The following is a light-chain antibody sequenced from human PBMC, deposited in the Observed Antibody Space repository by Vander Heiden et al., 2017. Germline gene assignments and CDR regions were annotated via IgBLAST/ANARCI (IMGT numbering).Light chain of an antibody. CDR3: QQHKSYSPWT. CDR1: QSISSW. V-gene: IGKV1-5*03. Sequence: DIQMTQSPSTLSASVGDRVTITCRASQSISSWLAWYQQKPGKAPKLLIYKASSLESGVPSRFSGSGYGTEFTLTISSLQPDDFAPYYCQQHKSYSPWTFGQGTKVEIK. J-gene: IGKJ1*01. CDR2: KAS.